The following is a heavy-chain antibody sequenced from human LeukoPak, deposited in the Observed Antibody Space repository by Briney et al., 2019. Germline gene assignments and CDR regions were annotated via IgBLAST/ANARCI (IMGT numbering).Heavy chain of an antibody. CDR1: HGSISSSSFY. CDR3: ARLPRSIAAAGLFPLY. V-gene: IGHV4-39*01. J-gene: IGHJ4*02. CDR2: MYYKGTT. D-gene: IGHD6-13*01. Sequence: PSETLSLTCTVSHGSISSSSFYWGWIRQPPGKGLEWIGSMYYKGTTYYNPSLESRVTISVDMSKNLCSLKLSSVTAADTAVYYCARLPRSIAAAGLFPLYWGQGTLVTVSS.